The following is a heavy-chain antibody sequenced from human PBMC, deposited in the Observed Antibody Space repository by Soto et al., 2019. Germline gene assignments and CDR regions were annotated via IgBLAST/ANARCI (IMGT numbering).Heavy chain of an antibody. V-gene: IGHV4-31*03. CDR1: GGSISKDNYF. Sequence: SETLSLTCTVSGGSISKDNYFWSWIRQHPGKGLEWIGYIHYSGSAYYNPSLRGRVIILVDTTKNQFSMKLTSVTAADTAMYYCAREVNVPADADAFDIWGQGTMVTVSS. CDR3: AREVNVPADADAFDI. CDR2: IHYSGSA. J-gene: IGHJ3*02. D-gene: IGHD2-2*01.